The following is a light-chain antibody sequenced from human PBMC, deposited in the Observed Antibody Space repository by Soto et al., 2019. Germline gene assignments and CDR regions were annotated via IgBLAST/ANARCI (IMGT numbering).Light chain of an antibody. CDR2: DVS. CDR1: SSDVGRYNY. Sequence: QSVLTQPASVSGSPGQSITISCTGTSSDVGRYNYVSWYQHHPGKAPKLIFYDVSNRPSGVSERFSVSKSGYTASLTISGLQAEDEADYYCNSYTTSSSYVFGTGTKVTGL. CDR3: NSYTTSSSYV. J-gene: IGLJ1*01. V-gene: IGLV2-14*03.